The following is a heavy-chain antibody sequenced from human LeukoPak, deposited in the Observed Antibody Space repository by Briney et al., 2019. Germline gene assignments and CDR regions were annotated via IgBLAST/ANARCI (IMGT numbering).Heavy chain of an antibody. CDR2: IYYSGST. Sequence: RASETLSLTCAVSGASVSGSNYYWGWIRQPPGKGLEWIGSIYYSGSTYYNPSLKSRVTISVDTSKNQFSLKLSSVTAADTAVYYCARQHYDDFYWGQGTLVTVSS. J-gene: IGHJ4*02. D-gene: IGHD3-22*01. CDR1: GASVSGSNYY. V-gene: IGHV4-39*01. CDR3: ARQHYDDFY.